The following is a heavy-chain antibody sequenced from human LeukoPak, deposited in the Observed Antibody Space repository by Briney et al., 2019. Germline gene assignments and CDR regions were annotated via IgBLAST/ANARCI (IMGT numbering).Heavy chain of an antibody. J-gene: IGHJ4*02. CDR2: IATSRAYT. Sequence: GGSLRLSCAASDFSVGSNYMTWVRQAPGKGLEWVSCIATSRAYTFYADSVKGRFTISRDSAKNSVYLEMNNLKVEDSAIYYCAREMDYYDSDGDYWGQGTLVSVSA. D-gene: IGHD3-22*01. V-gene: IGHV3-21*06. CDR3: AREMDYYDSDGDY. CDR1: DFSVGSNY.